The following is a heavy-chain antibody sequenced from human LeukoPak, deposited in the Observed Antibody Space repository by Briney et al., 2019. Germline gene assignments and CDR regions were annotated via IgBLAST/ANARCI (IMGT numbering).Heavy chain of an antibody. Sequence: GGSLRLSCAASGFTFSNAWMSWVRQAPGKGLEWVGRIKSKTDGGTTDYAAPVKGRFTISRDDSKNTLYLQMNGLRAEDTGVYYCARGRLSTSGWLTAYWGQGTLVAVSS. CDR2: IKSKTDGGTT. CDR3: ARGRLSTSGWLTAY. V-gene: IGHV3-15*05. CDR1: GFTFSNAW. J-gene: IGHJ4*02. D-gene: IGHD2-2*01.